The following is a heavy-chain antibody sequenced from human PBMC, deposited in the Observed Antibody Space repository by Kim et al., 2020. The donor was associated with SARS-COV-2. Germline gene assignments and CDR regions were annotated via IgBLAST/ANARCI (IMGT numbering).Heavy chain of an antibody. Sequence: GGSLRLSCAASGFTFSSYSMNWVRQAPGKGLEWVSSISSSSSYIYYADSVKGRFTISRDNAKNSLYLQMNSLRAEDTAVYYCARDPRSSRYSSGWAPFDYWGQGTLVTVSS. CDR1: GFTFSSYS. CDR3: ARDPRSSRYSSGWAPFDY. D-gene: IGHD6-19*01. CDR2: ISSSSSYI. V-gene: IGHV3-21*01. J-gene: IGHJ4*02.